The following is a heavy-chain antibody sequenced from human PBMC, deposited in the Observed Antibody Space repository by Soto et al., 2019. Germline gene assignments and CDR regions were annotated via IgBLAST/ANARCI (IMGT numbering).Heavy chain of an antibody. Sequence: GGSLRLSCAASGFTFSSYGMHWVRQAPGKGLEWVAVISYDGSNKYYADSVKGRFTISRDNSKNTLYLQMNSLRAEDTAVYYCAKDRRVVAVAAPFDYWGQG. CDR1: GFTFSSYG. CDR3: AKDRRVVAVAAPFDY. J-gene: IGHJ4*02. CDR2: ISYDGSNK. D-gene: IGHD6-19*01. V-gene: IGHV3-30*18.